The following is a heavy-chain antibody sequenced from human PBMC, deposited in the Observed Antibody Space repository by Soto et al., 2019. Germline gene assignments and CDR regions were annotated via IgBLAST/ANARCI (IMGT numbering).Heavy chain of an antibody. CDR3: AREGGSSPGRTRISWFDP. Sequence: QVQLQQWGAGLLKPSETLSLTCAVYGGSFSGYYWSWIRQPPGKGLEWIGEINHSGSTNYNPSLKSRVTISVDTSKNQFSLKLSSVTAADTAVYYCAREGGSSPGRTRISWFDPWGQGTLVTVSS. CDR1: GGSFSGYY. J-gene: IGHJ5*02. CDR2: INHSGST. V-gene: IGHV4-34*01. D-gene: IGHD6-13*01.